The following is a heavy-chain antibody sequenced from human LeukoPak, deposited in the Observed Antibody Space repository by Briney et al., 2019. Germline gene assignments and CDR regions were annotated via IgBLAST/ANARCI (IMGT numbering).Heavy chain of an antibody. J-gene: IGHJ4*02. CDR1: GGSISSNNYY. V-gene: IGHV4-39*01. D-gene: IGHD3-3*01. CDR2: IYCGGYT. Sequence: SETLSLTCTVSGGSISSNNYYWGWIRQPPGKGLERIGSIYCGGYTYYNPSLKSRVTISVDTSKNQFSLKLSSVTAADTAIYYCQSRFLEWLLDYWGQGTLVTVSS. CDR3: QSRFLEWLLDY.